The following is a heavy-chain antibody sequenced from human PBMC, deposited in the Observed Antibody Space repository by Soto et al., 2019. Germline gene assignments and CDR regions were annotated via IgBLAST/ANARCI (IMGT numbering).Heavy chain of an antibody. V-gene: IGHV4-31*03. D-gene: IGHD2-2*01. J-gene: IGHJ4*02. Sequence: QVQLQESGPGLVKPSQTLSLTCTVSGGSISSGGYYWSWIRQHPGKGLEWLGYIYYSGSTYYNPYLKSRVTISVDTSKNPFSLKLSSVTAADTAVYYCARISRRYQLPPPPYYFDYWGQGTLVTVSS. CDR3: ARISRRYQLPPPPYYFDY. CDR1: GGSISSGGYY. CDR2: IYYSGST.